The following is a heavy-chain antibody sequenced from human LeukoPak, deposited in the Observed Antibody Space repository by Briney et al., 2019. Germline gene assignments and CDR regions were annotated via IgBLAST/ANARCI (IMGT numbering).Heavy chain of an antibody. V-gene: IGHV3-11*06. CDR2: LSSSSSYT. J-gene: IGHJ4*02. D-gene: IGHD3-22*01. CDR3: ARDWNYYDNSGFYGEY. Sequence: KPGESLRLSCAASGFTFSDYYMSWIRQAPGKGLEWVSYLSSSSSYTNYADSVKGRFTISRDNAKNSLYLQMNSVRAEDTAVYYCARDWNYYDNSGFYGEYWGQGTLVSVSS. CDR1: GFTFSDYY.